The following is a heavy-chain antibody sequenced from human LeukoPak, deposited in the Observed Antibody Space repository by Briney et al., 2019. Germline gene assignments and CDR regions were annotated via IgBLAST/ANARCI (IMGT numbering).Heavy chain of an antibody. CDR1: GGSISSSDYY. CDR2: LYYSGST. Sequence: PSETLSLTCTVSGGSISSSDYYWGWIRQPPGKGLEWIGSLYYSGSTYYNPSLKSRVTISVDTSKNQFSLKLSSVTAADTAVYYCAREGGGTAADPSDYWGQGTLVTVSS. CDR3: AREGGGTAADPSDY. J-gene: IGHJ4*02. V-gene: IGHV4-39*07. D-gene: IGHD6-13*01.